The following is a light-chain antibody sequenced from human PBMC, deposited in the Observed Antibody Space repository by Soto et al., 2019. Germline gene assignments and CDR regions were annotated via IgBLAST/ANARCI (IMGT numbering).Light chain of an antibody. Sequence: IQMTQVGSPVSPSFGDGSTSTCXGSQDIGGRLAWFQQKPGKAPQYLIQAASILQSGVPSRFSGSGSGTEFILTINNLQPEDFASYFCLQVYSFPRPFGLVTKV. CDR3: LQVYSFPRP. V-gene: IGKV1-12*01. CDR1: QDIGGR. CDR2: AAS. J-gene: IGKJ1*01.